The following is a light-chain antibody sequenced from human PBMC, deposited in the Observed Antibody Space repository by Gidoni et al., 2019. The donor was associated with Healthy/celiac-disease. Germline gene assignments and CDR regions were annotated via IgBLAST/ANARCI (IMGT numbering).Light chain of an antibody. Sequence: DIQMTQSPSSLSASVGDRVTITCRASQSISSYLNWYQQKPGKAPKLLIYAASSLQSGVPSRFSGSGSGTDFTPTISSLQPENFATYSCQKSTVPLLGQGTRLEIK. CDR3: QKSTVPL. CDR2: AAS. V-gene: IGKV1-39*01. CDR1: QSISSY. J-gene: IGKJ5*01.